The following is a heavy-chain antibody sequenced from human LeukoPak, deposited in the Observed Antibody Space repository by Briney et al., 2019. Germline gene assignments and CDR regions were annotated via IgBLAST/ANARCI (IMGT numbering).Heavy chain of an antibody. CDR1: GFTFSSYA. D-gene: IGHD1-26*01. CDR3: AKPSSQWELLNAFDI. V-gene: IGHV3-23*01. Sequence: PGGSLRLTCAASGFTFSSYAMSWVRQAQGKGLEWVSAMSGSGSSTYYADSVKGRFTISRDNFKNTLYLQMNSLRAEDTAVYYCAKPSSQWELLNAFDIWGQGTMVTVSS. J-gene: IGHJ3*02. CDR2: MSGSGSST.